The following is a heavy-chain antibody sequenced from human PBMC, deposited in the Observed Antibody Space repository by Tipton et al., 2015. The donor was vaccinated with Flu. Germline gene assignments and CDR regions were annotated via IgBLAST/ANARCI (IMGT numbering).Heavy chain of an antibody. D-gene: IGHD3-22*01. Sequence: TLSLTCTVSGYSISSGYYWGWIRQPPGKGLEWIGNIYHSGGTYYNPSLKGRVTISEDTSKNQFSLKLTSVTAADTAVYYCAGLRREERYYDTRGLLDWGQ. CDR2: IYHSGGT. CDR1: GYSISSGYY. V-gene: IGHV4-38-2*02. CDR3: AGLRREERYYDTRGLLD. J-gene: IGHJ1*01.